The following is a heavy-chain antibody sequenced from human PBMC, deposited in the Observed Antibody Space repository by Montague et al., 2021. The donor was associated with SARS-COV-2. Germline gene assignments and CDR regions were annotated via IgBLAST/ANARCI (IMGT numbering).Heavy chain of an antibody. J-gene: IGHJ4*02. CDR1: GFTFRSYT. D-gene: IGHD2-15*01. V-gene: IGHV3-21*01. CDR3: VRGGACSGGKCNGGARD. Sequence: PLRLSCAASGFTFRSYTMNWVRQSPGMGLEWVSFISSSSSSIYYADSLKGRFTISRDNAKNSLYLQVNSLRVEDTAVYYCVRGGACSGGKCNGGARDWGQGTLGTVSS. CDR2: ISSSSSSI.